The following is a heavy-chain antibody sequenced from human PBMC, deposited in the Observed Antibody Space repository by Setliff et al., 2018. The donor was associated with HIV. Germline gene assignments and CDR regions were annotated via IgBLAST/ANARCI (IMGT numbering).Heavy chain of an antibody. CDR1: GFSLSYHG. CDR2: IWYDGSNE. V-gene: IGHV3-33*01. D-gene: IGHD2-2*01. J-gene: IGHJ4*02. CDR3: VRDQNTPSRCRSKTCINPGDY. Sequence: GGSLRLSCAASGFSLSYHGLHWVRQAPGKGLEWVAIIWYDGSNEYYADSVKGRFTISRDNSKNTLYLQMDSLRAEDTAVYYCVRDQNTPSRCRSKTCINPGDYWGLGTLVTVSS.